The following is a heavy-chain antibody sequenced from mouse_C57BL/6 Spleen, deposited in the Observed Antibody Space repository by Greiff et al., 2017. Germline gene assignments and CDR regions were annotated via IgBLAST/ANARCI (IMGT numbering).Heavy chain of an antibody. Sequence: EVKLVESGGDLVKPGGSLKLSCAASGFTFSSYGMSWVRQTPDKRLEWVATISSGGSYTYYPDSVKGRFTISRDNAKNTLYLQMSSLKSEDTAMYYCARGEDYDYAWFAYWGQGTLVTVAA. CDR2: ISSGGSYT. D-gene: IGHD2-4*01. CDR3: ARGEDYDYAWFAY. CDR1: GFTFSSYG. J-gene: IGHJ3*01. V-gene: IGHV5-6*02.